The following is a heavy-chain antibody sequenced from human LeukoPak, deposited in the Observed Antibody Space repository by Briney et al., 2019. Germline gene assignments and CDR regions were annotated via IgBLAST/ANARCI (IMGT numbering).Heavy chain of an antibody. J-gene: IGHJ4*02. CDR2: INHSGST. CDR1: GGSFSGYY. CDR3: ARVTGTRLS. Sequence: PSETLSLTCAVYGGSFSGYYWSWIRQPPGKGLEWIGEINHSGSTNYNPSLKSRVTISVDTSKNQFSLKLRSVTAAETDVYYCARVTGTRLSWGQGTLVTVSS. V-gene: IGHV4-34*01. D-gene: IGHD2/OR15-2a*01.